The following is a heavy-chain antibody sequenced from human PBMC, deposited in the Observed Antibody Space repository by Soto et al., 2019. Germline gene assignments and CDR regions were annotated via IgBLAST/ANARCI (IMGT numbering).Heavy chain of an antibody. CDR3: AKDGLNYCDSSGYISY. J-gene: IGHJ4*02. CDR1: GFTFDDYA. D-gene: IGHD3-22*01. V-gene: IGHV3-9*01. Sequence: GGSLRLSCAASGFTFDDYAMHWVRQAPGKGLEWVSGISWNSGSIGYADSVKGRFTISRDTAKNSLYLQMNSLRAEDTALYYCAKDGLNYCDSSGYISYWGQGTLVTVSS. CDR2: ISWNSGSI.